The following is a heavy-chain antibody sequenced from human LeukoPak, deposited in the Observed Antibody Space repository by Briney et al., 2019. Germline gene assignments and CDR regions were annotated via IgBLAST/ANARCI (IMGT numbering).Heavy chain of an antibody. CDR3: ARAHYDSSGASFDY. Sequence: SETLSLTCAVYGGSFSGYYWSWLRQPPGMGLEWIGEINHSGSTNYNPSLKSRVTISVDTSKKQFSLKLSSVTAADTAVYYCARAHYDSSGASFDYWGQGTLVTVSS. CDR1: GGSFSGYY. V-gene: IGHV4-34*01. CDR2: INHSGST. J-gene: IGHJ4*02. D-gene: IGHD3-22*01.